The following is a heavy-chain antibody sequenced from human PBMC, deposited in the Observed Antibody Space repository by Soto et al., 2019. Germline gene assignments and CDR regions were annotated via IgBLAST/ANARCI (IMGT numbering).Heavy chain of an antibody. D-gene: IGHD3-22*01. CDR2: IKQDGSEK. CDR3: ARDKESESYYDSSGYYNAFDI. J-gene: IGHJ3*02. V-gene: IGHV3-7*01. CDR1: GFTFSSYW. Sequence: EVQLVESGGGLVQPGGSLRLSCAASGFTFSSYWMSWVRQAPGKGLEWVANIKQDGSEKYYVDSVKGRFTISRDNAKNSLYLQMNSLRAEDTAVYYWARDKESESYYDSSGYYNAFDIWGQGTMVTVSS.